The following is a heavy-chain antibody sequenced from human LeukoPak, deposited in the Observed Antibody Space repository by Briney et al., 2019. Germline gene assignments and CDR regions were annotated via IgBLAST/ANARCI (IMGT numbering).Heavy chain of an antibody. Sequence: GASVKVSCKASGYTFTGYYMHWVRQAPGQGLEWMGWINPNSGGTNYAQKFQGRVTMTRDTSISTAYMELSRLRSDDMAVYYCARDTRGYSGYDDYWGQGTLVTVPS. CDR3: ARDTRGYSGYDDY. CDR1: GYTFTGYY. CDR2: INPNSGGT. D-gene: IGHD5-12*01. J-gene: IGHJ4*02. V-gene: IGHV1-2*02.